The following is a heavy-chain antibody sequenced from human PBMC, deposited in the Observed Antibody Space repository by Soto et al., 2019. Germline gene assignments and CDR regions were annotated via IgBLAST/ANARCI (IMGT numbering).Heavy chain of an antibody. CDR1: GGSFSGYY. CDR2: INHSGST. D-gene: IGHD5-18*01. CDR3: ARAGTDTAFDY. J-gene: IGHJ4*02. V-gene: IGHV4-34*01. Sequence: SETLSLTCAVYGGSFSGYYWSWIRQPPGKGLEWIGEINHSGSTNYNPSLKSRVTISVDTSKNQFSPKLSSVAAADTAVYYCARAGTDTAFDYWGQGTLVTVSS.